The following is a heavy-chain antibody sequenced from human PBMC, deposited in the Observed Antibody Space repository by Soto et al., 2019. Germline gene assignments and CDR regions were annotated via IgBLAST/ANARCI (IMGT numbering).Heavy chain of an antibody. D-gene: IGHD3-3*01. CDR2: IYWDDDK. Sequence: QITLNESGPTVVRPTETLTLTCRFSGFSLTTSGVGVGWIRQSPGKAPEWLALIYWDDDKRYSASLNSRLTINKDTSKNQVVLTVSDLDPTDTATYYCAHRVLRTVFGLVTTTAIYFDFWGQGTPVAVSS. V-gene: IGHV2-5*02. J-gene: IGHJ4*02. CDR3: AHRVLRTVFGLVTTTAIYFDF. CDR1: GFSLTTSGVG.